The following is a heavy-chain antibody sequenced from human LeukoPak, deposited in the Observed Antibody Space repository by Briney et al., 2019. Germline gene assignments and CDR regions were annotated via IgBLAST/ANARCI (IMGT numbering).Heavy chain of an antibody. CDR1: GGTFSSYA. D-gene: IGHD1-1*01. J-gene: IGHJ3*02. CDR2: IIPIFGTA. CDR3: ASFSRNWNDPGAFDI. V-gene: IGHV1-69*13. Sequence: SVTVSCKASGGTFSSYAISWVRQAPGQGLEWMGGIIPIFGTANYAQKFQGRVTITADESTSTAYMELSSLRSEDTAVYYCASFSRNWNDPGAFDIWGQGTMVTVSS.